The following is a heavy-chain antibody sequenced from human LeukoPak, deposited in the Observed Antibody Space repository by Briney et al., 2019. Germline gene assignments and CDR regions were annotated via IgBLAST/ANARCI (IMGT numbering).Heavy chain of an antibody. CDR2: IYHSGST. Sequence: PSETLSLTCTVSGGSISSSSYYWGWIRQPPGKGLEWIGSIYHSGSTYYNPPLKSRVTISVDTSKNQFSLKLSSVTAADTAVYYCARFHGWGGNWFDPWGQGTLVTVSS. D-gene: IGHD3-10*01. CDR3: ARFHGWGGNWFDP. J-gene: IGHJ5*02. CDR1: GGSISSSSYY. V-gene: IGHV4-39*07.